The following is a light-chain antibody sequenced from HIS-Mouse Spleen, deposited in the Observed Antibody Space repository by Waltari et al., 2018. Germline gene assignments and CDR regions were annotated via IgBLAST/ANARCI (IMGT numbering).Light chain of an antibody. J-gene: IGLJ3*02. V-gene: IGLV3-25*03. CDR2: KDS. Sequence: SYELTQPPSVSVSPGQTARIPCPGHALPKQYAYWYQQKPGQAPVLVIYKDSERPSGIPERFSGSSSGTTVTLTISGVQAEDEADYYCQSADSSGTYWVFGGGTKLTVL. CDR1: ALPKQY. CDR3: QSADSSGTYWV.